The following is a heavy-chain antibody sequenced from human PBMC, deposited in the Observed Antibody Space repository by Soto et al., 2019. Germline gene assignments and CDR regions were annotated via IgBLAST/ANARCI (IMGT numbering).Heavy chain of an antibody. J-gene: IGHJ6*02. Sequence: PGGSLRLSCAASGFTFSSYAMSWVRQAPGKGLEWVSAISGSGGSTYYADYVKGRFTISRDNSKNTLYLQMNSLRAEDTAVYYCAKWTTSVPTSDYYYGMDVWGQGTTVTVSS. CDR2: ISGSGGST. D-gene: IGHD4-17*01. CDR3: AKWTTSVPTSDYYYGMDV. CDR1: GFTFSSYA. V-gene: IGHV3-23*01.